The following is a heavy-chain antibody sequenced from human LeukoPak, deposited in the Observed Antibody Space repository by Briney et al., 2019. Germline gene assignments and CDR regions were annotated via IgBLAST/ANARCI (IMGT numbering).Heavy chain of an antibody. CDR1: GESFSGYY. V-gene: IGHV4-34*01. CDR2: INHSGST. J-gene: IGHJ6*03. D-gene: IGHD2-15*01. CDR3: ARSVEGYCRGGSCYYYSYYMDV. Sequence: SETLSLTCAVYGESFSGYYWSWIRQPPGKGLEWIAEINHSGSTNYNPSLKSRVAISVDTSKNQFSLKLTSVTAADTAVYYCARSVEGYCRGGSCYYYSYYMDVWGKGTTVTVSS.